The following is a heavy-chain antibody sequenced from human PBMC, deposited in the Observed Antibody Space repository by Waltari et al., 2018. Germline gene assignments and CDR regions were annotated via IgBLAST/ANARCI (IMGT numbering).Heavy chain of an antibody. Sequence: EVRLVESGGGLIQPGGSLRISCEASGFVFAAHWMHWVRQSPGKGLVWVSRINSDGSGIDYADSVKGRFTISRDNGRNTLYLQMTSLRAEDTGVYYCVRAVNPSSWGQGTLVTVSS. CDR2: INSDGSGI. J-gene: IGHJ5*02. V-gene: IGHV3-74*01. CDR1: GFVFAAHW. CDR3: VRAVNPSS.